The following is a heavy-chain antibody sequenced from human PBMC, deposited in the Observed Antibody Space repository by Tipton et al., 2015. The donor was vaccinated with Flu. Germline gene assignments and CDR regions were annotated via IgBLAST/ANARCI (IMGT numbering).Heavy chain of an antibody. CDR2: IYSGGST. V-gene: IGHV3-53*01. J-gene: IGHJ4*02. D-gene: IGHD2-15*01. Sequence: SLRLSCAASGFTVSSNYMSWVRQAPGKGLEWASVIYSGGSTYYADSVKGRFTISRDNSKNTLYLQMNSLRAEDTAVYYCARVSGGGYYFDYWGQGTLVTVSS. CDR1: GFTVSSNY. CDR3: ARVSGGGYYFDY.